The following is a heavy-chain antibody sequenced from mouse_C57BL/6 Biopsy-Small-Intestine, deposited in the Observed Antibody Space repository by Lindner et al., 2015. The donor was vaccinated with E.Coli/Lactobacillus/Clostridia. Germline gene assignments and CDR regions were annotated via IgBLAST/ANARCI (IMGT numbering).Heavy chain of an antibody. D-gene: IGHD2-2*01. CDR3: AAKRGYSYGYGFDY. V-gene: IGHV14-3*01. Sequence: SVKVSCKLLHSPSLVCIGCASPGQRPEWMGWINPGNDNTEYSQNFQGRVTFTKTTSASIVYMELSSLRSEDTAIYYCAAKRGYSYGYGFDYWGQGTLVTVSS. CDR1: HSPSLV. J-gene: IGHJ4*01. CDR2: INPGNDNT.